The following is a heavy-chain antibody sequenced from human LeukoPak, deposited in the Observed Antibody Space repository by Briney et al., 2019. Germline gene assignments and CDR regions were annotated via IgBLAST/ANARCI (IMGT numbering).Heavy chain of an antibody. J-gene: IGHJ6*03. CDR2: INQKGSEI. CDR1: GFTFSNHW. Sequence: PGGSLRLSCAASGFTFSNHWMTWVRQAPGKGLEWVANINQKGSEIYYVDSVRGRFTISRDNAKNSLYLQMNRLRAEDTAVYYCAKASRYPYYYDSSGTHYYYYYMDVWGKGTTVTISS. D-gene: IGHD3-22*01. CDR3: AKASRYPYYYDSSGTHYYYYYMDV. V-gene: IGHV3-7*01.